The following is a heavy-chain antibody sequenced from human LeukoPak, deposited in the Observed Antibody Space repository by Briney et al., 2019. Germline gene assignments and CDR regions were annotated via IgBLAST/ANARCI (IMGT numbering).Heavy chain of an antibody. CDR2: IYSGGST. Sequence: GGSLRLSCAASGFSVSSNYMSWVRQAPGKGLEWVSVIYSGGSTYYADCVKGRFTISRDNSKNTLYLQMKSLRAEDTAVYYCSRVGLGHQFDDYWGQGTLVTVSS. CDR1: GFSVSSNY. V-gene: IGHV3-53*01. D-gene: IGHD3/OR15-3a*01. J-gene: IGHJ4*02. CDR3: SRVGLGHQFDDY.